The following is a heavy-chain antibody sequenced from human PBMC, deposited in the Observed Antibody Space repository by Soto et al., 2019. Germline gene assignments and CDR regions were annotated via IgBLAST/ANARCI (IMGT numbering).Heavy chain of an antibody. CDR3: AAYSRGDSPH. Sequence: QVQLVESGGGLVKPGGSLRLSCAASGFTFSDYYMSWIRQAPGKGLEWVSYISGSGNTLYHADSVKGRFTISRDNAKNSLYLQMNSMRVEVTAVYHCAAYSRGDSPHWGQGTLVTVSS. V-gene: IGHV3-11*01. CDR2: ISGSGNTL. J-gene: IGHJ4*02. CDR1: GFTFSDYY. D-gene: IGHD2-21*01.